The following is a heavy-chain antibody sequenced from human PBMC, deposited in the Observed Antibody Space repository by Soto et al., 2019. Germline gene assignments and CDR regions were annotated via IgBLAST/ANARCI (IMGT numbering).Heavy chain of an antibody. CDR1: GGSVSNEMYC. J-gene: IGHJ4*02. Sequence: KPSATLSLTCSVSGGSVSNEMYCWSWIRQPTGKGLEWIGNVYFTGTTIYNPSLKSRVTMSVDTYKDQFFLKLTSVTAADTAVYYCARYCSNSDCRHLSYFDYWGLGTLVTVSS. V-gene: IGHV4-61*01. CDR2: VYFTGTT. CDR3: ARYCSNSDCRHLSYFDY. D-gene: IGHD2-2*01.